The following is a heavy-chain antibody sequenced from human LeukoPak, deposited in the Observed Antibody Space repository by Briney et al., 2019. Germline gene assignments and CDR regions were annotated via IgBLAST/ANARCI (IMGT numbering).Heavy chain of an antibody. Sequence: GGSLRLSCAASGFTFSRYEMNWVRQAPGKGLECVSYISSSGSTIYYADSVKGRFTISRDNSKNTLYLQMNSLRAEDTAVYYCARDLIGIVGATWKDNFDYWGQGTLVTVSS. CDR1: GFTFSRYE. D-gene: IGHD1-26*01. CDR2: ISSSGSTI. J-gene: IGHJ4*02. V-gene: IGHV3-48*03. CDR3: ARDLIGIVGATWKDNFDY.